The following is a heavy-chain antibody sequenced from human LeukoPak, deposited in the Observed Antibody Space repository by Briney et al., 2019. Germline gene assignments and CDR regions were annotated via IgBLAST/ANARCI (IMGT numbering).Heavy chain of an antibody. CDR1: GYTFTRYY. J-gene: IGHJ3*02. V-gene: IGHV1-2*02. D-gene: IGHD6-13*01. CDR3: ARVKQQLVRGAFDI. CDR2: INPNSGGT. Sequence: GASVKVSCKASGYTFTRYYMHWVRQAPGQGLEWMGWINPNSGGTNYAQKFQGRVTMTRDTTISTAYMELTRLRPHDTAVYYCARVKQQLVRGAFDIWGQGTMVTVSS.